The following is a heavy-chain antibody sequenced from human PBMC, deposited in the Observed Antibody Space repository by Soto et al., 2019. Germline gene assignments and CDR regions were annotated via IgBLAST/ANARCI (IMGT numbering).Heavy chain of an antibody. CDR1: GGSISSGGYS. CDR2: IYHSGST. D-gene: IGHD3-16*01. CDR3: APTGGGGWFDP. Sequence: QLQLQESGSGLVKPSQTLSLTCAVSGGSISSGGYSWSWIRQPPGKGLEWIGYIYHSGSTYYNPSLKSRVTISVDKSKNQFSLKLSSVTAADTAVYYCAPTGGGGWFDPWGQGTLVTVSS. V-gene: IGHV4-30-2*01. J-gene: IGHJ5*02.